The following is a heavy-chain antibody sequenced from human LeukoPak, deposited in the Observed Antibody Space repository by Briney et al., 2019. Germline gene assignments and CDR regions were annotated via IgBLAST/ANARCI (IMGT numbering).Heavy chain of an antibody. D-gene: IGHD3-3*01. CDR1: GGSISSYY. V-gene: IGHV4-4*09. CDR3: ARRRFLDYYYMGV. Sequence: PSETLSLTCTVSGGSISSYYWSWIRQPPGKRLEWIGYIYTSGSTNYNPSLKSRVTISVDTSKNQFSLKLSSVTAADTAVYYCARRRFLDYYYMGVWGKGTTVSVSS. CDR2: IYTSGST. J-gene: IGHJ6*03.